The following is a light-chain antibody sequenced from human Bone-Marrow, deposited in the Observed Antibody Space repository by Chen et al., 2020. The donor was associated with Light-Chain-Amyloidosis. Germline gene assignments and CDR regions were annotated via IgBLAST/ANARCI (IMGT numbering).Light chain of an antibody. V-gene: IGLV2-14*02. CDR1: SSDVGSYNL. Sequence: QSALTQPASVSGSPGQSITISCTGTSSDVGSYNLVSWDQQHPGRAPKFMIYEVNNRPSGISNRFSGSKSGNTASLTISGLQAEDEADYYCSSYTGSSTLYVFGTGTKVTVL. J-gene: IGLJ1*01. CDR2: EVN. CDR3: SSYTGSSTLYV.